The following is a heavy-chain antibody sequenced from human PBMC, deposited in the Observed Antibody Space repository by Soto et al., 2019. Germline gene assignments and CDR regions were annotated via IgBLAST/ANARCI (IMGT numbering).Heavy chain of an antibody. Sequence: GGSLRLSCAASGFTFSSYSMNWVRQAPGKGPEWISYIGLSHNDIGYAASVKGRFTISRDNAKNSLYLQMNSLRAEDTAVYYCARKVYGEISYSYYGMDVWGQGTTVTVSS. CDR1: GFTFSSYS. CDR3: ARKVYGEISYSYYGMDV. D-gene: IGHD4-17*01. V-gene: IGHV3-21*05. CDR2: IGLSHNDI. J-gene: IGHJ6*02.